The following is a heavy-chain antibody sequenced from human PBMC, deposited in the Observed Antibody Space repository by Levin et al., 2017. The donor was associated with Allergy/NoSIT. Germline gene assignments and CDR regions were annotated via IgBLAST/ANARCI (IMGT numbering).Heavy chain of an antibody. CDR2: ISWDGGST. D-gene: IGHD2-2*01. CDR3: AKGMVPAAISDSYYYMDV. J-gene: IGHJ6*03. CDR1: GFTFDDYT. Sequence: GGSLRLSCAASGFTFDDYTMHWVRQAPGKGLEWVSLISWDGGSTYYADSVKGRFTISRDNSKNSLCLQMHSLRTEDTALYYCAKGMVPAAISDSYYYMDVWGKGTTVTVSS. V-gene: IGHV3-43*01.